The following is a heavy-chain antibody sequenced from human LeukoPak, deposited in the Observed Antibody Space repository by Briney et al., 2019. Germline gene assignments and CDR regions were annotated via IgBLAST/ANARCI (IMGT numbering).Heavy chain of an antibody. CDR3: ARGGTRKLSSSWYGGVFDY. V-gene: IGHV4-30-2*01. Sequence: SETLSLTCTVSGGSISSGGYYWSWIRQPPGKGLEWIGYIYHSGSTYYNPSLKSRVTISVDRSKNQFSLKLSSVTAADTAVYYCARGGTRKLSSSWYGGVFDYWGQGTLVTVSS. CDR2: IYHSGST. CDR1: GGSISSGGYY. J-gene: IGHJ4*02. D-gene: IGHD6-13*01.